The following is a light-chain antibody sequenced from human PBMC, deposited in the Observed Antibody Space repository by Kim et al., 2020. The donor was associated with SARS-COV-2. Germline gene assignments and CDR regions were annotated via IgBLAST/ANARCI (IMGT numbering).Light chain of an antibody. CDR2: DVG. J-gene: IGLJ1*01. CDR1: SSDVGAYNT. V-gene: IGLV2-14*03. CDR3: ASYASGNTYV. Sequence: QSALTQPASVSGSPGQSISISCTGTSSDVGAYNTVSWYQHHPGSAPKLMISDVGHRPSGVSNRFSGSKSGNTASLTISGLQAEYEGDYYCASYASGNTYVFGTGTKVTVL.